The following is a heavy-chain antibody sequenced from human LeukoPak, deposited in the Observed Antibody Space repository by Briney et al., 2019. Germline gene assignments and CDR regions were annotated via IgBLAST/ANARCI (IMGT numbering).Heavy chain of an antibody. CDR3: ARQKPSTFRQYGRGRPLDS. D-gene: IGHD4-11*01. Sequence: SETLSLTCSVSGGSISGFYWSWIRQPPGKGLDWIGFIYYSGTTSYNPSLKSRVTISLDTSKTQFSLKLTSVTAADTAVYYCARQKPSTFRQYGRGRPLDSWGQGTLVTVSS. CDR1: GGSISGFY. CDR2: IYYSGTT. J-gene: IGHJ4*02. V-gene: IGHV4-59*08.